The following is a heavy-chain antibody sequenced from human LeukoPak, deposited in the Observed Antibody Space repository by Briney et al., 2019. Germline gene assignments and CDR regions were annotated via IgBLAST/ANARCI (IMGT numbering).Heavy chain of an antibody. CDR3: TRLWHTPGDY. CDR1: GFIFSSYW. J-gene: IGHJ4*02. V-gene: IGHV3-74*03. Sequence: GGSLRLSCAASGFIFSSYWMHWVRQKPGEGPLWLSRINGGGTSTAYAHSVQGRFIISRDNAMNTLYLQMNSLRGDDTAVYYCTRLWHTPGDYWGLGTMVTVSS. D-gene: IGHD2-2*02. CDR2: INGGGTST.